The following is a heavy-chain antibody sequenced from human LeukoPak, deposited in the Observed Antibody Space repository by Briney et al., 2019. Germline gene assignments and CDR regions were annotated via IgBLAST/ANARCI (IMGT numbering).Heavy chain of an antibody. CDR2: IKHDGSEK. CDR3: ARSLYDSGSSPFDH. Sequence: GGSLRLSCVVSGFTFSNYWMSWVRQAPGKGLEWVANIKHDGSEKYYVDSVKGRFTISRDNAKNSLFLQMNSLRAEDTAVYYCARSLYDSGSSPFDHWGQGTLVTVSS. V-gene: IGHV3-7*04. D-gene: IGHD3-10*01. CDR1: GFTFSNYW. J-gene: IGHJ4*02.